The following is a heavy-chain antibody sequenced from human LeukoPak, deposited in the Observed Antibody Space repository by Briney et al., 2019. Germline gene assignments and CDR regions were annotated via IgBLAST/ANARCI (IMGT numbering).Heavy chain of an antibody. CDR2: IYHSGST. CDR3: ARVTPYYGDYGEGGYFDY. V-gene: IGHV4-30-2*01. D-gene: IGHD4-17*01. Sequence: PSQTLSLTCAVSGGSISSGGYSWSWIRQPPGKGLEWIGYIYHSGSTYYNPSLKSRVTISVDRSKNQCSLKLSSVTAANTAVYYCARVTPYYGDYGEGGYFDYWGQGTLVTVSS. J-gene: IGHJ4*02. CDR1: GGSISSGGYS.